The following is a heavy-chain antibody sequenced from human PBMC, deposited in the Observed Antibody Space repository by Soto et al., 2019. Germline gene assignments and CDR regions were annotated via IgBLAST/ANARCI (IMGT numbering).Heavy chain of an antibody. Sequence: QVQLVQSGAEVKKPGASVKVSCKASGYTFTSYDINWVRQATGQGLEWMGWMNPNSGNTGYAQKFQGRVTMTRNTSISTDYMELSSLRSEDTAVYYCARGMYYYDSSGYYFFDYWSQGTLVTVSS. CDR2: MNPNSGNT. CDR1: GYTFTSYD. CDR3: ARGMYYYDSSGYYFFDY. D-gene: IGHD3-22*01. J-gene: IGHJ4*02. V-gene: IGHV1-8*01.